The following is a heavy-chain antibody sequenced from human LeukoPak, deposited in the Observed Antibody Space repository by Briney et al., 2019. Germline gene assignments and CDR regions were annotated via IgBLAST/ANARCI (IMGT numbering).Heavy chain of an antibody. V-gene: IGHV3-23*01. J-gene: IGHJ4*02. D-gene: IGHD5-18*01. CDR3: ANFVDTSMGGNDY. Sequence: GGSLRLSCAASGFTFSSHAMSWVRQAPGKGLEWVSAISSSSDHIYYADSVQGRFTISRDNSKNTLYLQMNSLRAEDTALYYCANFVDTSMGGNDYWGQGTLVTVSS. CDR2: ISSSSDHI. CDR1: GFTFSSHA.